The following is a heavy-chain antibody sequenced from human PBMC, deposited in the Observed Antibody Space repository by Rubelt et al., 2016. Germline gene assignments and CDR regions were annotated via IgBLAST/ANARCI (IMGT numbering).Heavy chain of an antibody. D-gene: IGHD3-16*01. J-gene: IGHJ4*02. V-gene: IGHV4-59*08. CDR1: GGSLSPFS. CDR3: ARHQGDLFEIDY. CDR2: MHLPGNT. Sequence: VQLLQSGPGMVKPSETLSLTCTVSGGSLSPFSWSWIRQPPGKGLEWLGYMHLPGNTTYNTSLRSRLPTSLDKSANRFSLTLTSVTAADTAMYYCARHQGDLFEIDYWGQGTLVTVSP.